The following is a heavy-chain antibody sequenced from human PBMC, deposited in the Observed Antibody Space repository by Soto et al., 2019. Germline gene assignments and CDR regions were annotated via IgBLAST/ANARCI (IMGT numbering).Heavy chain of an antibody. CDR3: ARGGRYCSSTSCQAGAFDI. Sequence: SVKVSCKASGYTFTGYYMHWVRQAPGQGLEWMGWINPNSGGTNYAQKFQGWVTMTRDTSISTAYMELSRLRSDDTAVYYCARGGRYCSSTSCQAGAFDIWGQGTMVTVSS. CDR2: INPNSGGT. D-gene: IGHD2-2*01. CDR1: GYTFTGYY. J-gene: IGHJ3*02. V-gene: IGHV1-2*04.